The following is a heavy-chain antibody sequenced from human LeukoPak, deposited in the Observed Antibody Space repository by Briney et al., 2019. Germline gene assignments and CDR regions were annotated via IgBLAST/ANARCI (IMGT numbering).Heavy chain of an antibody. Sequence: GGSLRLSCAASGFTFSSYAMSWVRQAAGRGLEWVSAISGSGGSTYYADSVKGRFSISRDNSKNTLYLQMDSLRGEDTAVYYCAKDRHGIVGATPFDFWGQGTLVTVSS. J-gene: IGHJ4*02. CDR3: AKDRHGIVGATPFDF. CDR1: GFTFSSYA. V-gene: IGHV3-23*01. D-gene: IGHD1-26*01. CDR2: ISGSGGST.